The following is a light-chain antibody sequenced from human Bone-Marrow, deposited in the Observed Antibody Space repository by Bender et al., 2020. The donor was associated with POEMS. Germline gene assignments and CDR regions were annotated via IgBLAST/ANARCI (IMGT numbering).Light chain of an antibody. CDR1: IGKNH. J-gene: IGLJ3*02. Sequence: IGKNHVSWYQQLPGTAPKLLIYENNQRPSEIPDRFSGSKSGTSATLDITGLQTGDEADYYCSSYATISTLVFGGGTKVTVL. CDR2: ENN. V-gene: IGLV1-51*01. CDR3: SSYATISTLV.